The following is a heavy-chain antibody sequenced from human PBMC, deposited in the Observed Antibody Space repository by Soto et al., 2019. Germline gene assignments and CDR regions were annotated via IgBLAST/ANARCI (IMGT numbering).Heavy chain of an antibody. CDR3: ARDVVVATEGTYYYYGMDV. V-gene: IGHV4-59*01. Sequence: SETLSLTCTVSGGSISSYYWSWIRQPPGKGLEWIGYIYYSGSTNYNPSLKSRVTISVDTSKNQFSLKLSSVTAADTAVYYCARDVVVATEGTYYYYGMDVWGQGTTVTVSS. D-gene: IGHD5-12*01. CDR2: IYYSGST. CDR1: GGSISSYY. J-gene: IGHJ6*02.